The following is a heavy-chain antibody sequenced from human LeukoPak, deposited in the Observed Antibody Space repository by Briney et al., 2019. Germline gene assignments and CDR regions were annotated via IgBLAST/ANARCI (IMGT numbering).Heavy chain of an antibody. CDR3: ARDYSYYYDSSYYYYY. Sequence: SLKVSCKASGYTFTAYYIHWVRQAPGQGLEWMGGIIPILGTANYAQKFQGRVTITADESTSTAYMELNSLRSEDTAVYYCARDYSYYYDSSYYYYYWGQGTLVTVSS. CDR1: GYTFTAYY. J-gene: IGHJ4*02. CDR2: IIPILGTA. D-gene: IGHD3-22*01. V-gene: IGHV1-69*13.